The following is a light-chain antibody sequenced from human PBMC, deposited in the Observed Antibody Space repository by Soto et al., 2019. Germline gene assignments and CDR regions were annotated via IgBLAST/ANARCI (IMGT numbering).Light chain of an antibody. CDR3: QQYKSYPWT. V-gene: IGKV1-5*03. Sequence: DIQMTQSPSTLSASVGDRVTITSRASQSISSWLAWYQQKPGRAPKLLIYKASSLETEVPSRFSGSGSGTEFTLTISSLQPDDIATYYCQQYKSYPWTFGQGTKVEIK. CDR2: KAS. CDR1: QSISSW. J-gene: IGKJ1*01.